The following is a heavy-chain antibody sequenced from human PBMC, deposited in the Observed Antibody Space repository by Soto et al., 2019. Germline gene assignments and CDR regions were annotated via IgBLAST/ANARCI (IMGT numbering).Heavy chain of an antibody. CDR1: GASINNFAYY. Sequence: PPGTLALTCSVSGASINNFAYYWGWIRQPPGKGLEWIGTVYYNENTYYNPSLKSRVAISVDTAKNQFSLNLRSVTAADTAIYFCARRERYYGSPGWFDPWGQGTLVTVSS. CDR3: ARRERYYGSPGWFDP. CDR2: VYYNENT. D-gene: IGHD3-10*01. J-gene: IGHJ5*01. V-gene: IGHV4-39*01.